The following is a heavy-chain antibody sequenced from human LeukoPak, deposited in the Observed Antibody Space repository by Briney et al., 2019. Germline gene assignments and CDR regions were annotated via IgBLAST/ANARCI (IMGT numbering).Heavy chain of an antibody. V-gene: IGHV4-61*02. CDR1: GGSVSSGNYY. CDR2: IYTNGGA. J-gene: IGHJ4*02. Sequence: SQTLSLTCTVSGGSVSSGNYYWNWIRRPAGKGLEWIGRIYTNGGASYNPSLKSRVTISIDASKNQFSLKLSSVTAADTAVYYCAREPPGYWGQGILVTVSS. CDR3: AREPPGY.